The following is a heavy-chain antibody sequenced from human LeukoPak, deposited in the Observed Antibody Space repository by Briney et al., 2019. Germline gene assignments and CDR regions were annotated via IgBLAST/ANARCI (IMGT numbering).Heavy chain of an antibody. J-gene: IGHJ4*02. CDR1: GGSISSYY. D-gene: IGHD2-15*01. V-gene: IGHV4-59*01. Sequence: SETLSLTCTVSGGSISSYYWSWIRQPPGEGLEWIGYIYYSGSTNYNPSLKSRVTISVDTSKNQFSLKLSSVTAADTAVYYCARIHRYCSGGACYVLDNWGQGTLVAVSS. CDR3: ARIHRYCSGGACYVLDN. CDR2: IYYSGST.